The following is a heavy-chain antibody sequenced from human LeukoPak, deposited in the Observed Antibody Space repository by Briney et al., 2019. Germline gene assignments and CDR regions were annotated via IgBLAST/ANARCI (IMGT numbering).Heavy chain of an antibody. CDR2: IGTAGDT. D-gene: IGHD1-26*01. V-gene: IGHV3-13*01. Sequence: GGSLRLSCAASGFTFSSYDMHWLRQATGKGLKWVSAIGTAGDTYYPGSVKGRFTISRENAKNSLYLQMNSLRAGDTAVYYCARVGRSGSPFDYWGQGTLVTVSS. CDR3: ARVGRSGSPFDY. J-gene: IGHJ4*02. CDR1: GFTFSSYD.